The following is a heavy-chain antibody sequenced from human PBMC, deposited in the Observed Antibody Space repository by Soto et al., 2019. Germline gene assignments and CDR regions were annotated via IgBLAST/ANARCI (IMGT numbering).Heavy chain of an antibody. CDR2: IYSVGRT. CDR1: GFSVRSNY. V-gene: IGHV3-53*01. D-gene: IGHD3-10*01. Sequence: PGGSLRLSCAASGFSVRSNYLSWVRRAPGMGLEFVSVIYSVGRTYYADSVKGRFTSSSDHSQNTLYLQMNSLRVEDTGVYYCARDSGVDRGNYGLDVWGQGTTVTVYS. J-gene: IGHJ6*02. CDR3: ARDSGVDRGNYGLDV.